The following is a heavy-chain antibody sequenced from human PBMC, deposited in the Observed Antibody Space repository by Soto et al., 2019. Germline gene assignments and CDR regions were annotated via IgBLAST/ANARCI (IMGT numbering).Heavy chain of an antibody. V-gene: IGHV3-23*01. CDR2: INARGSET. CDR1: GFIFSNYA. D-gene: IGHD1-26*01. Sequence: EVQLLESGGGLVQPGGSLRLSCATSGFIFSNYAMSWVRLAQGKGLDWVSAINARGSETFYADSVKGRFTISRDSSNATLNLQMNSLTADDTAVYYCTKDRHSGSYNEAFDIWGRGTIVTVS. J-gene: IGHJ3*02. CDR3: TKDRHSGSYNEAFDI.